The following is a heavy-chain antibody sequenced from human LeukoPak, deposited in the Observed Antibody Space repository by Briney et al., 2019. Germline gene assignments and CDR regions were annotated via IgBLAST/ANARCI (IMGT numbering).Heavy chain of an antibody. CDR3: ARSPSRITIFGVVIARKYYYMDV. J-gene: IGHJ6*03. D-gene: IGHD3-3*01. V-gene: IGHV4-39*07. Sequence: PSETLPLTCTVSGGSISSSSYYWGWIRQPPGKGLEWIGSIYYSGSTYYNPSLKSRVTISVDTSKNQFSLKLSSVTAADTAVYYCARSPSRITIFGVVIARKYYYMDVWGKGTTVTVSS. CDR1: GGSISSSSYY. CDR2: IYYSGST.